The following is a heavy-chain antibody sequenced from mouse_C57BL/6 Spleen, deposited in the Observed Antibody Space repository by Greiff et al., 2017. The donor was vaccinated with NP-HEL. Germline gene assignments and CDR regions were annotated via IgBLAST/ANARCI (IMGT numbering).Heavy chain of an antibody. J-gene: IGHJ4*01. Sequence: VKLQESGAELVRPGTSVKMSCKASGYTFTNYWIGWAKQRPGHGLEWIGDIYPGGGYTNYNEKFKGKATLTADKSSSTAYMQFSSLTSEDSAIYYCARSRLDYYGSSYGYYAMDYWGQGTSVTVSS. CDR3: ARSRLDYYGSSYGYYAMDY. D-gene: IGHD1-1*01. CDR2: IYPGGGYT. CDR1: GYTFTNYW. V-gene: IGHV1-63*01.